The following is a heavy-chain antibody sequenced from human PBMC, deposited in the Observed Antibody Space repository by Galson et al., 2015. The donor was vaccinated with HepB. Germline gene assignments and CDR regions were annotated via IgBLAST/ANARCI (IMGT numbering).Heavy chain of an antibody. J-gene: IGHJ4*02. Sequence: SVKVSCKASGFTFTSSAMQWVRQARGQRLEWIGWIVVGSGNTNYAQKFQERVTITRDMSTSAAYMELSSLRSEDTAVYYCAAYYYGSGSYPPLDYWGQGTLVTVSS. CDR2: IVVGSGNT. CDR3: AAYYYGSGSYPPLDY. CDR1: GFTFTSSA. V-gene: IGHV1-58*02. D-gene: IGHD3-10*01.